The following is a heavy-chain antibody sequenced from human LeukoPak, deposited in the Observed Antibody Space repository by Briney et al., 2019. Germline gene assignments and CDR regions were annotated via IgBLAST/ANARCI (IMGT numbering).Heavy chain of an antibody. J-gene: IGHJ3*02. CDR3: ARILSSGWTGGAFDI. D-gene: IGHD6-19*01. CDR1: GYSISSSNW. V-gene: IGHV4-28*01. Sequence: SDTLPLTXAVSGYSISSSNWWGRIRQSPGKGLEWIGYIYYSGGTYYNPSLKSRVTMSVDTSKNQFSLKLNSVTAVDTAVYYCARILSSGWTGGAFDIWGQGTMVIVSS. CDR2: IYYSGGT.